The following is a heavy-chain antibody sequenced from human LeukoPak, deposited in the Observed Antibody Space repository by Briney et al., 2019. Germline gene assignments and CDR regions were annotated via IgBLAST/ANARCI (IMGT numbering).Heavy chain of an antibody. CDR2: LFHSGTR. V-gene: IGHV4-59*08. J-gene: IGHJ4*02. D-gene: IGHD6-13*01. CDR1: GGSISSYY. Sequence: KASETLSLTCTVSGGSISSYYWSWIRQPPGKGLEWIGYLFHSGTRRYNPSLKSRVTTSADTTKNQFFLSLNSTTAADTAVYYCARRRGWKQQVVYFDCWGQGTLATVSS. CDR3: ARRRGWKQQVVYFDC.